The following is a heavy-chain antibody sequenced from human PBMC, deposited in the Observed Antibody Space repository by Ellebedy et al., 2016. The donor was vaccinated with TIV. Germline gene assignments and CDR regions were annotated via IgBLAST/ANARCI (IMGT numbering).Heavy chain of an antibody. Sequence: SETLSLTXTVSGGSISSSSYYWGWIRQPPGKGLEWIGSIYYSGSTYYNPSLKSRVTISVDTSKNQFSLKLSSVTAADTAVYYCARAGYYDSSGQGDYWGQGTLVTVSS. V-gene: IGHV4-39*01. D-gene: IGHD3-22*01. CDR2: IYYSGST. CDR3: ARAGYYDSSGQGDY. CDR1: GGSISSSSYY. J-gene: IGHJ4*02.